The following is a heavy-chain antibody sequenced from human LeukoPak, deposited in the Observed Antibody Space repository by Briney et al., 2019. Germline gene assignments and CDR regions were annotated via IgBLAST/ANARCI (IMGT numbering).Heavy chain of an antibody. V-gene: IGHV3-30*18. J-gene: IGHJ3*02. Sequence: LRLSCAASGFSLNNNGMNWVRQAPGKGLEWVAVISYDGSNKYYADSVKGRFTISRDNSKNTLYLQMNSLRAEDTAVYYCAKLWYYYDSSGGTVITSDAFDIWGQGTMVTVSS. D-gene: IGHD3-22*01. CDR3: AKLWYYYDSSGGTVITSDAFDI. CDR2: ISYDGSNK. CDR1: GFSLNNNG.